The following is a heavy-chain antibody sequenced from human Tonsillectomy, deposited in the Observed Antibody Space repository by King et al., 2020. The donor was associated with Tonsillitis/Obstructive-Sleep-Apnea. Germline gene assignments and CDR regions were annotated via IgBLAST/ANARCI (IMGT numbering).Heavy chain of an antibody. D-gene: IGHD1-26*01. CDR3: AKESGGGYYSGAEY. Sequence: VQLVESGGGVVQPGRSLRLSCAASGFTFSSYGMHWVRQAPGKGLEWVAVISYDGSNKYYADSVKGRFTISRDNSKNTLYLQMNSLRAEDTAVYYCAKESGGGYYSGAEYWGQGTLVTVSS. J-gene: IGHJ4*02. CDR2: ISYDGSNK. V-gene: IGHV3-30*18. CDR1: GFTFSSYG.